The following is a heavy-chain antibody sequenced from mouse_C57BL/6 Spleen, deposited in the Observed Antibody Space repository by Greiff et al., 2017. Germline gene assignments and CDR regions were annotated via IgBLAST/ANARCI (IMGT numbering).Heavy chain of an antibody. D-gene: IGHD2-3*01. CDR3: ARTYDGYYNV. Sequence: VKLQQPGPGLVKPWPSVSLSCKASGYTFTSYWMRVVKLRPAQGHGWIGMIHPNSGSTNYNEQFKSKATLTVDKSSSTAYMQLSSLTSEDSAVYYCARTYDGYYNVWGTGTTVTVSS. V-gene: IGHV1-64*01. CDR1: GYTFTSYW. CDR2: IHPNSGST. J-gene: IGHJ1*03.